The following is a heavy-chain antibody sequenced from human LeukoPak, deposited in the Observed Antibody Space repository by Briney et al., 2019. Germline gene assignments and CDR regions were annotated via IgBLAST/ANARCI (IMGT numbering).Heavy chain of an antibody. CDR3: AREHCSSTSCYTNEGFDY. J-gene: IGHJ4*02. D-gene: IGHD2-2*02. V-gene: IGHV4-59*12. CDR2: IYYSGST. CDR1: GGSISSYY. Sequence: SETLSLTCTVSGGSISSYYWSWIRQPPGKGLEWIGYIYYSGSTNYNPSLKGRVTISVDTSKNQFSLKLSSVTAADTAVYYCAREHCSSTSCYTNEGFDYWGQGTLVTVSS.